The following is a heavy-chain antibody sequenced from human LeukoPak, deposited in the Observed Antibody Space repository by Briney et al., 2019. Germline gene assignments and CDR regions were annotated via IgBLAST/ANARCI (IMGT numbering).Heavy chain of an antibody. Sequence: SVKVSCKASGGTFSSYAISWVRQAPGQGLEWMGGIIPIFGTANYAQKFQGRVTITADESTSPAYMELSSLRSEDTAVYYCARGPMTTVPNYYYYYYMDVWGKGTTVTVSS. D-gene: IGHD4-11*01. CDR1: GGTFSSYA. V-gene: IGHV1-69*13. CDR2: IIPIFGTA. CDR3: ARGPMTTVPNYYYYYYMDV. J-gene: IGHJ6*03.